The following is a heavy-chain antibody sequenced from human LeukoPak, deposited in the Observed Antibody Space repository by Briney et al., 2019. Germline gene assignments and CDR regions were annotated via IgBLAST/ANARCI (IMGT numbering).Heavy chain of an antibody. D-gene: IGHD3-22*01. CDR2: IKQDGSEK. Sequence: AGGSLRLSCAATGFTFGAYWMSWVRQAPGKGLEWVANIKQDGSEKSYVDSVKGRFAVSRDNAIGSLFLQLNSLRVDDTAVYYCAKSARLDDSAYYYMDHWGQGTLVTVSS. CDR3: AKSARLDDSAYYYMDH. CDR1: GFTFGAYW. V-gene: IGHV3-7*01. J-gene: IGHJ4*02.